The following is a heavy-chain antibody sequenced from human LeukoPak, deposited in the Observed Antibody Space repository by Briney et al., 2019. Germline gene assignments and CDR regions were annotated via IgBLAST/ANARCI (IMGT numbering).Heavy chain of an antibody. CDR3: ARDTERNAFDI. Sequence: SVKVSCKASGGTFSSYAISWVRQAPGQGLEWMGRIIPILGIANYAQKFQGRVTITADKSTSTAYMELSSLGSEDTAVYYCARDTERNAFDIWGQGTMVTVSS. CDR2: IIPILGIA. D-gene: IGHD4-17*01. J-gene: IGHJ3*02. CDR1: GGTFSSYA. V-gene: IGHV1-69*04.